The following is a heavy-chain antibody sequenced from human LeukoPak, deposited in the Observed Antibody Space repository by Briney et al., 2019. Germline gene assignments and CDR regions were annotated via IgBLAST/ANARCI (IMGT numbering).Heavy chain of an antibody. CDR3: ARVPAGRGGSSGYYDY. J-gene: IGHJ4*02. V-gene: IGHV4-59*01. Sequence: PSETLSLTCTVSGGSISNYFWSWIRQPPGKGLEWIGYIYYSGSTNYNPSLKSRVTISVDTSKNQFSLKLSSVTAADTAVYYCARVPAGRGGSSGYYDYWGQGTLVTVSS. D-gene: IGHD3-22*01. CDR2: IYYSGST. CDR1: GGSISNYF.